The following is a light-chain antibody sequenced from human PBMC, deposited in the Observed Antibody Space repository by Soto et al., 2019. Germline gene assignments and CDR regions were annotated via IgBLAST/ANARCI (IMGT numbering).Light chain of an antibody. CDR1: SSDVGLYDF. Sequence: QSALTQPASVSGSPGQSITISCTGASSDVGLYDFVSWYQHHPGKAPKLMIYDVTKRPSGVPDRFSASKSGNTASLTISGLQAEDEADYYCCSYGGYFWVFGGGTKLTVL. CDR3: CSYGGYFWV. CDR2: DVT. J-gene: IGLJ3*02. V-gene: IGLV2-11*01.